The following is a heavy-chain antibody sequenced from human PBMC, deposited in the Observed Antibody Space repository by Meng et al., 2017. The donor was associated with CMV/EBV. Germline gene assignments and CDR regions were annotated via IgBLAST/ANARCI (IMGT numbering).Heavy chain of an antibody. CDR2: IYTSGST. V-gene: IGHV4-4*07. CDR3: ARDLMNCSSTSCANWFDP. J-gene: IGHJ5*02. CDR1: GGSISSYY. Sequence: QVLLQTSGPGLVKPSETLCLTCNVFGGSISSYYWSWVRQPAGKGLEWIGRIYTSGSTNYNPSLKSRVTMSVDTSKNQFSLKLSSVTAADTAVYYCARDLMNCSSTSCANWFDPWGQGTLVTVSS. D-gene: IGHD2-2*01.